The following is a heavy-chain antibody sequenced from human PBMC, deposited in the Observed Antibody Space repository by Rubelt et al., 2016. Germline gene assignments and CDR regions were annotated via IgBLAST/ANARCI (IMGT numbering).Heavy chain of an antibody. CDR3: ARQWMATNYWYFDL. CDR1: GFTFSSYS. D-gene: IGHD5-24*01. V-gene: IGHV3-48*04. CDR2: ISSSSSTI. Sequence: EVQLVESGGGLVHPGGSLRLSCAASGFTFSSYSMNWVRQAPGKGLEWVSYISSSSSTIYYADSVKGRFTISRDNAKNSLYLQMNSLRAEDTAVYYCARQWMATNYWYFDLWGRGTLVTVSS. J-gene: IGHJ2*01.